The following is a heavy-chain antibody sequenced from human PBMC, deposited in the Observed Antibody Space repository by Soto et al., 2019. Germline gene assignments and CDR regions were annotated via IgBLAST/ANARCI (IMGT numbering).Heavy chain of an antibody. CDR1: GGSISSYY. J-gene: IGHJ4*02. V-gene: IGHV4-59*01. CDR2: IYYSGST. Sequence: SETLSLTCTVSGGSISSYYWSWIRQPPGKGLEWIGYIYYSGSTNYNPSLKSRVTISVDTSKNQFSLKLSSVTAADTAVYYCARDGNCGGDCYSAGYFDYWGQGTLVTVSS. CDR3: ARDGNCGGDCYSAGYFDY. D-gene: IGHD2-21*02.